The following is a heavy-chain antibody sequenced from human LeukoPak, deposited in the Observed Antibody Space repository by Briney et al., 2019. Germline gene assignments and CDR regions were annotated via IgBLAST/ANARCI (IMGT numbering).Heavy chain of an antibody. CDR1: GGSISSGGYY. V-gene: IGHV4-31*03. Sequence: SETLSLTCTVSGGSISSGGYYWSWIRQHPGKGLEWIGYIYYSGSTYYNPSLKSRVTISVDTSKNQFSLKLSSVTAAGTAAYYCARVKYSYGVIDYWGQGTLVTVSS. D-gene: IGHD5-18*01. CDR2: IYYSGST. J-gene: IGHJ4*02. CDR3: ARVKYSYGVIDY.